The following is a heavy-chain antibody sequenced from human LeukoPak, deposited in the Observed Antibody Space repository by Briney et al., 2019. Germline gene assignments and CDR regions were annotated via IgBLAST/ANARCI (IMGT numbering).Heavy chain of an antibody. V-gene: IGHV4-4*02. D-gene: IGHD3-3*01. Sequence: SETLSLTCAVSGGSISSSNWWSRVRQPPGKGLEWIGEICHSGSTNYNPSLKSRVTISEDKSKNQFSLKLSSVTAADTAVYYCARDQTYYDFWSGYTRNGMDVWGQGTTVTVSS. J-gene: IGHJ6*02. CDR3: ARDQTYYDFWSGYTRNGMDV. CDR1: GGSISSSNW. CDR2: ICHSGST.